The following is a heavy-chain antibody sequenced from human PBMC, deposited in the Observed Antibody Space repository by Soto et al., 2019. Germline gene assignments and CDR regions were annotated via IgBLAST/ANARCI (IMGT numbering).Heavy chain of an antibody. Sequence: GGSLRLSCAASGFTFSSYWMSWVRQAPGKGLEWVANIKQDGSEKYYVDSVKGRFTISRDNAKNSLYLQMNSLRAEDTAVYYCARDPMVRGVTRTDYWGQGTLVTVSS. J-gene: IGHJ4*02. CDR3: ARDPMVRGVTRTDY. D-gene: IGHD3-10*01. V-gene: IGHV3-7*01. CDR1: GFTFSSYW. CDR2: IKQDGSEK.